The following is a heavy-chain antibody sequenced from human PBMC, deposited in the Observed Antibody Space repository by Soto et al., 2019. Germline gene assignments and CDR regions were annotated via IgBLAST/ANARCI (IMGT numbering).Heavy chain of an antibody. V-gene: IGHV3-53*01. CDR3: ASWHLQEHAYDV. CDR2: LYDVDGT. J-gene: IGHJ3*01. Sequence: DVQLVESGGGLIQPGGSLRLSCAAFGLTVSGKKYMAWVRQAPGKGLGWVSGLYDVDGTYYADSVKGRFTTSGDSSKTIVYLQMDSLRPDDTAVYYCASWHLQEHAYDVWGQGTTVTVSS. D-gene: IGHD4-4*01. CDR1: GLTVSGKKY.